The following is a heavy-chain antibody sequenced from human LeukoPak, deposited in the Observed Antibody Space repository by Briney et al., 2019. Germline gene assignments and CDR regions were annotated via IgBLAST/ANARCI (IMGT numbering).Heavy chain of an antibody. CDR3: ARDGDYDDFDV. CDR1: GFTFDDYS. CDR2: ISWDGSRT. J-gene: IGHJ3*01. V-gene: IGHV3-43*01. D-gene: IGHD4-17*01. Sequence: GGSLRLSCAVPGFTFDDYSMHWVRHAPGKGLEWVSVISWDGSRTYSTDSVKGRFIISRDNSKNSLYLQMNSLRTEDTALYYCARDGDYDDFDVWGQGTMVTVS.